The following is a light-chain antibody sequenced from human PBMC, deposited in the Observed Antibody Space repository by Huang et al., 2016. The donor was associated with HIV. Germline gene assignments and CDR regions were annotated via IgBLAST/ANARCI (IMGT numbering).Light chain of an antibody. CDR2: WAS. J-gene: IGKJ4*01. Sequence: DIVMTQSPDILVVSLGERATITCKSSQSVFYSSNENNYLAWYQQKPGQPPRLLIYWASARDSGVPDRFNGSGSGTDFTFTISNLQAEDVAVYYCQQYYKTPLTFGGGTKVEIK. CDR3: QQYYKTPLT. CDR1: QSVFYSSNENNY. V-gene: IGKV4-1*01.